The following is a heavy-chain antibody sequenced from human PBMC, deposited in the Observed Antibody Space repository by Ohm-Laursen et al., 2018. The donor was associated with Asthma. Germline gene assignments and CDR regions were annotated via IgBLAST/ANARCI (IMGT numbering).Heavy chain of an antibody. D-gene: IGHD3-10*01. CDR1: GFTFSSYA. J-gene: IGHJ4*02. CDR2: ISSTGGST. Sequence: SLRLSCAASGFTFSSYAMSWVRQAPGKGLEWVSEISSTGGSTDYADSVKGRFTTSRDNSKSTMYLQMNSLRAEDTAVYYCAKDSYYYGRALDYWGQGTLVTVSS. V-gene: IGHV3-23*01. CDR3: AKDSYYYGRALDY.